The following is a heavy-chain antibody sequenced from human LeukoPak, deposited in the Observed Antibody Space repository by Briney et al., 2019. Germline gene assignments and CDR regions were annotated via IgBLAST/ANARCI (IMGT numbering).Heavy chain of an antibody. CDR2: ISSSSTI. J-gene: IGHJ4*02. CDR3: ASSGSYRFDY. D-gene: IGHD1-26*01. Sequence: GGSLRLSCAASGFTFSSYSMNWVRQAPGKGLEWVSYISSSSTIYYADSVKGRFTISRDNAKNSLYLQMNSLRDEDTAVYYRASSGSYRFDYWGQGTLVTVSS. CDR1: GFTFSSYS. V-gene: IGHV3-48*02.